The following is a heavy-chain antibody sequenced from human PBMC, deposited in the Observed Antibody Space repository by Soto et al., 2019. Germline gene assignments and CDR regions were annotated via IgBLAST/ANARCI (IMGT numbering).Heavy chain of an antibody. J-gene: IGHJ5*02. CDR1: GYTFTSYD. Sequence: ASVKVSCKASGYTFTSYDINWVRQATGQGLKWMGWMNPNSGNTGYTQKFQGRVTMTRNTSISTAYMELSSLRSEDTAVYYCARGDYPPYDFWSGYRDGFWFDPWGQGTLVTVSS. D-gene: IGHD3-3*01. V-gene: IGHV1-8*01. CDR3: ARGDYPPYDFWSGYRDGFWFDP. CDR2: MNPNSGNT.